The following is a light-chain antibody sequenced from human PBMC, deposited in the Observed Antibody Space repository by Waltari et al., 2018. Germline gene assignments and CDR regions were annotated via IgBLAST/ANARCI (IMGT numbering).Light chain of an antibody. J-gene: IGLJ3*02. CDR3: QTWGTGILV. CDR2: HNSYGHH. V-gene: IGLV4-69*01. CDR1: SGHSRYA. Sequence: QLVLTQSPSASASLGASVKHTFTLSSGHSRYAIAWHQQQPAKGPRYLMKHNSYGHHRTGDGFPVCFSCSSSGADRYLTSASLQAEEDADYYCQTWGTGILVFGGGTKLTVL.